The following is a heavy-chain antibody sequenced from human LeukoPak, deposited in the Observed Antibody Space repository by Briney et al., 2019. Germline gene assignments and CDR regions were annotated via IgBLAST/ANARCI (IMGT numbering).Heavy chain of an antibody. CDR2: INPNSGDT. CDR3: ARSVRLLTPDTWFDP. V-gene: IGHV1-2*02. J-gene: IGHJ5*02. D-gene: IGHD2-21*02. Sequence: ASVKVSCKASGYTFTGYYMHWVRQAPGQGLEWMGWINPNSGDTNYAQKSQGRVTMTRDTSISTAYMELSRLRPDDTAVYYCARSVRLLTPDTWFDPWGQGTLVTVSS. CDR1: GYTFTGYY.